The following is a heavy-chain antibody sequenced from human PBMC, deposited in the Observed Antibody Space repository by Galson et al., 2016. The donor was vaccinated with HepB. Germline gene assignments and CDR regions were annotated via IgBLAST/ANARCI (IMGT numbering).Heavy chain of an antibody. J-gene: IGHJ4*02. Sequence: SLRLSCAASGFIFSSYAMHGVRQAPGKGLEWVAVIWYDGRLKYYADSVKGRFTLSREYSKNTLYLQMNSLRAEDTAVYYCARDYRSIPPTYYFDYWGQGTLVTVSS. CDR3: ARDYRSIPPTYYFDY. CDR1: GFIFSSYA. D-gene: IGHD1-14*01. CDR2: IWYDGRLK. V-gene: IGHV3-33*01.